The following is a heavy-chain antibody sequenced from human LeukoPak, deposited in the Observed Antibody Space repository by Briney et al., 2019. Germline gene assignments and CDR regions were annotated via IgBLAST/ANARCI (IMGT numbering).Heavy chain of an antibody. D-gene: IGHD1-20*01. J-gene: IGHJ5*02. Sequence: GASVKVSCKASGGTFSSYAISWVRQAPGQGLEWMGRIIPILGIANYAQKLQGRVTMTTDTSTSTAYMELRSLRSDDTAVYYCARMWAHNWNPRDWFDPWGQGTLVTVSS. CDR3: ARMWAHNWNPRDWFDP. CDR1: GGTFSSYA. V-gene: IGHV1-69*04. CDR2: IIPILGIA.